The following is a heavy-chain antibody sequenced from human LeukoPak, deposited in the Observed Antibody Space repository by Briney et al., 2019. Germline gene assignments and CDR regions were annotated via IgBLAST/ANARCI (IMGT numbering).Heavy chain of an antibody. J-gene: IGHJ6*03. CDR1: EFTFSTYT. CDR3: ARGPQLKVYYYYYMDV. CDR2: INSDGSST. Sequence: GGSLRLSCAASEFTFSTYTMSWVRQAPGKGLVWVSRINSDGSSTSYADSVKGRFTISRDNAKNTLYLQMNSLRAEDTAVYYCARGPQLKVYYYYYMDVWGKGTTVTVSS. D-gene: IGHD6-6*01. V-gene: IGHV3-74*01.